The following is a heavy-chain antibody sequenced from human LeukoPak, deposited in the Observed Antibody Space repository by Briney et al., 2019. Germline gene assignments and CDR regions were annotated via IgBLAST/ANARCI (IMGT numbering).Heavy chain of an antibody. CDR1: GGSIGSDTDY. D-gene: IGHD4-23*01. J-gene: IGHJ4*02. Sequence: SQTLSLTCTVSGGSIGSDTDYWSWIRQHPGKGLEWIGYIYDSGTIYYNPSLQSRVSISVDPSKTQFSLRVNSVTAADTAVYYCARAWATMVTHTPFDSWGQGTLVTVSS. CDR2: IYDSGTI. V-gene: IGHV4-31*03. CDR3: ARAWATMVTHTPFDS.